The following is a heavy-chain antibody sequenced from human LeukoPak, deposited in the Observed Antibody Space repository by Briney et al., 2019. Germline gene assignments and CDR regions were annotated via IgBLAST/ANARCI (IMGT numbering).Heavy chain of an antibody. V-gene: IGHV4-34*01. CDR2: INHSGST. J-gene: IGHJ3*02. Sequence: SETLSLTCAVYGGSFSGYYWSWIRQPPGKGLERIGEINHSGSTNHNPSLKSRVTISVDTSKNQFSLKLSSVTAADTAVYYCARNGWVAARTLGAFDIWGQGTMVTVSS. CDR1: GGSFSGYY. CDR3: ARNGWVAARTLGAFDI. D-gene: IGHD6-19*01.